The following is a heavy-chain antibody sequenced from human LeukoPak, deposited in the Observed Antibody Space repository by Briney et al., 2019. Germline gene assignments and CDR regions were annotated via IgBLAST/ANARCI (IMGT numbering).Heavy chain of an antibody. CDR1: GFTVSSNY. Sequence: PGGSLRLSCAASGFTVSSNYMSWVRQAPGKGLEWVSAISGSGGSTYYADSVKGRFTISRDNSKNTLYLQMNSLRAEDTAVYYCAGSLDFDYWGQGTLVTVSS. V-gene: IGHV3-23*01. CDR2: ISGSGGST. D-gene: IGHD1-1*01. CDR3: AGSLDFDY. J-gene: IGHJ4*02.